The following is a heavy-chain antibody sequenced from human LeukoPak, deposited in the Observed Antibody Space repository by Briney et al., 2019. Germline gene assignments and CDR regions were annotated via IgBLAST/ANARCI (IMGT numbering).Heavy chain of an antibody. CDR1: GYTSTSYG. CDR3: ARGPLGRGWYYFDY. V-gene: IGHV1-18*01. Sequence: ASVKVSCKASGYTSTSYGISWVRQAPGQGREWMGWISAYNGNTNYAQKLQGRVTMTTDTSTSTAYMELRSLRSDDTAVYYCARGPLGRGWYYFDYWGQGTLVTVSS. CDR2: ISAYNGNT. D-gene: IGHD6-19*01. J-gene: IGHJ4*02.